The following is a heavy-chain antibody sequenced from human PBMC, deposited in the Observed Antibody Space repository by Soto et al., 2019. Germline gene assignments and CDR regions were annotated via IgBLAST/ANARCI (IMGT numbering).Heavy chain of an antibody. CDR3: ARVPFDYYYDSSGFSWFDP. J-gene: IGHJ5*02. CDR1: GGTFSSYA. V-gene: IGHV1-69*06. D-gene: IGHD3-22*01. Sequence: SVKVSCKASGGTFSSYAISWVRQAPGQGLEWMGGIIPIFGTANYAQKFQGRVTITADKSTSTAYMELSSLRSEDTAVYYCARVPFDYYYDSSGFSWFDPWGQGTLVTVS. CDR2: IIPIFGTA.